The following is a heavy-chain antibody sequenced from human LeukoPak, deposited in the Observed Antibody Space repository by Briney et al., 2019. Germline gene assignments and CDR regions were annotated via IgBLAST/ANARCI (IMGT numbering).Heavy chain of an antibody. J-gene: IGHJ6*02. CDR1: GDRVSSNSAA. CDR2: TYYRSKWHY. CDR3: VRRASTDYYYYGLNV. Sequence: SQTLSLTCAISGDRVSSNSAAWNWIRQSPSRGLEGLGRTYYRSKWHYDYAESVKRRITVNPDTSKNQFSLHLNSVTPEDTAVYYCVRRASTDYYYYGLNVWGQGTTVAVSS. D-gene: IGHD1-1*01. V-gene: IGHV6-1*01.